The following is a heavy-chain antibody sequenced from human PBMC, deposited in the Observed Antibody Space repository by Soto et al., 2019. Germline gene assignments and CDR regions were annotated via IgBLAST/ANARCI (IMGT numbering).Heavy chain of an antibody. D-gene: IGHD3-10*01. CDR3: AADDAFHGSGEFDY. Sequence: EVQLVESGGGFVEPGGSLSLSCAASGFTFSSAWLSWFRQAPGKGLEWIGLIKSKTSGETTDYAAPVKGRFTISRDDSKTTIYLHMSSLRTEDTAMFFCAADDAFHGSGEFDYWGQGTLVTVSS. V-gene: IGHV3-15*01. CDR1: GFTFSSAW. CDR2: IKSKTSGETT. J-gene: IGHJ4*02.